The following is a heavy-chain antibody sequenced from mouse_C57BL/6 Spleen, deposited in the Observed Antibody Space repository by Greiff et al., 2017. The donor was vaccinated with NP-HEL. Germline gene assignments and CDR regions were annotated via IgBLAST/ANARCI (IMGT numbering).Heavy chain of an antibody. J-gene: IGHJ3*01. D-gene: IGHD1-1*01. V-gene: IGHV1-82*01. CDR2: ISPGDGDT. Sequence: QVQLQQSGPELVKPGASVKISCKASGYAFSSSWMNWVKQRPGKGLEWIGRISPGDGDTNYNGKFKGKATLTADKSSSPAYMQLSSLTSEDAAVYFCARVGLLPFAYWGQGTLVTVSA. CDR1: GYAFSSSW. CDR3: ARVGLLPFAY.